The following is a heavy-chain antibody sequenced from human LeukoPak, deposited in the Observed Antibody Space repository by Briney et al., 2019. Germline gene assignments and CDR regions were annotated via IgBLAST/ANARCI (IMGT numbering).Heavy chain of an antibody. J-gene: IGHJ4*02. CDR1: GYSFISYC. Sequence: KPGESLKISCKGPGYSFISYCIAWVRQIPGKRLEWIGAINPGDSDTRSSPSLQGHVTISVDKSISTAYLQWSGLKASDSALYYCARVPGYTYASEYWGQGTLVTVSS. V-gene: IGHV5-51*01. CDR3: ARVPGYTYASEY. D-gene: IGHD5-18*01. CDR2: INPGDSDT.